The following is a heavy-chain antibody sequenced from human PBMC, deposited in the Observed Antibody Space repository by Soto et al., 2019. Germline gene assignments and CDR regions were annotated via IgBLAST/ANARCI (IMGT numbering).Heavy chain of an antibody. CDR3: ARAGYCSGGTCFHGNCDY. V-gene: IGHV1-46*01. Sequence: QVQLVQSGAEVKRPGASVKVSCKASGYTFTTYYMHWVRQAPGQGLEWLGIINPNGGSTTYAQKFQGRVTMTRDTSTSTDYLELSSLRSEDTAVYYCARAGYCSGGTCFHGNCDYWGQGTLVNVSA. CDR2: INPNGGST. CDR1: GYTFTTYY. D-gene: IGHD2-15*01. J-gene: IGHJ4*02.